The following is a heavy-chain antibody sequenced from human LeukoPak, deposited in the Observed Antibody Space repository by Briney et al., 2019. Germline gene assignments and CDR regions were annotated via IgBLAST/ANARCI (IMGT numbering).Heavy chain of an antibody. CDR1: GGTFSSYA. CDR2: IIPIFGTA. D-gene: IGHD2-2*01. J-gene: IGHJ4*02. Sequence: SVKVSCKASGGTFSSYAISWARQAPGQGLEWMGGIIPIFGTAHYAQKFQGRVTITTDESTSTAYMELSSLRSEDTAVYYCARGGEEVVVPAATYLDYWGQGTLVTVSS. V-gene: IGHV1-69*05. CDR3: ARGGEEVVVPAATYLDY.